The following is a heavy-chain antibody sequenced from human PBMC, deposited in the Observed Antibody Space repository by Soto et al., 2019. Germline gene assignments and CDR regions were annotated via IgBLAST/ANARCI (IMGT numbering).Heavy chain of an antibody. CDR2: INHSGST. Sequence: SETLSLTCAVYGGSFSGYYWSWIRQPPGKGLEWIGEINHSGSTNYNPSLKSRVTISVDTSKNQFSLKLSSVTAADTAVYYCGRRSPSNHDYIGWGIYYRDYYGMDCWGQGDTVTVP. V-gene: IGHV4-34*01. CDR3: GRRSPSNHDYIGWGIYYRDYYGMDC. J-gene: IGHJ6*02. CDR1: GGSFSGYY. D-gene: IGHD3-10*01.